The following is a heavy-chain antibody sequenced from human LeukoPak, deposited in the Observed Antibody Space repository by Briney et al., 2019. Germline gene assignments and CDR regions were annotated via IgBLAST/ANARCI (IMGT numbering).Heavy chain of an antibody. D-gene: IGHD4-17*01. V-gene: IGHV1-18*04. CDR3: ARDKRVTVTTLDAFDI. Sequence: ASVKVSRKASGYTFTGNYMHWVRQAPGQGLEWMGWISAYNGNTNYAQKLQGRVTMTTDTSTSTAYMELRSLRSDDTAVYYCARDKRVTVTTLDAFDIWGQGTTVTVSS. CDR1: GYTFTGNY. J-gene: IGHJ3*02. CDR2: ISAYNGNT.